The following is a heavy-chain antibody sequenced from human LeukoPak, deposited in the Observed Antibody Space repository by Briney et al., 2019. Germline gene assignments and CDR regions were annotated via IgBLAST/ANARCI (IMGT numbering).Heavy chain of an antibody. D-gene: IGHD4-17*01. Sequence: PSETLSLTFYGFGGSISSYYWSWIRQPARKGPELNGRIYTSGRTNYNPSLKTRVTISLDTSKNHFSLQLSSLTAADTDLHFCARVQLSDSDYGDPPGAFDIWGQVTMVTVSS. CDR2: IYTSGRT. CDR3: ARVQLSDSDYGDPPGAFDI. J-gene: IGHJ3*02. V-gene: IGHV4-4*07. CDR1: GGSISSYY.